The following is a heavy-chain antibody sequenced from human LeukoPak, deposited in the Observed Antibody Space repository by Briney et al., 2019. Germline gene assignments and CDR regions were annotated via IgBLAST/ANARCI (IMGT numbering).Heavy chain of an antibody. Sequence: SWVRXAXGXGVEWVSAISGSGGSTYYADSVKGRFTISRDNSKNTLYLQMNSLRAEDTAVYYCARSPDAFDIWGQGTMVTVSS. V-gene: IGHV3-23*01. CDR2: ISGSGGST. CDR3: ARSPDAFDI. J-gene: IGHJ3*02.